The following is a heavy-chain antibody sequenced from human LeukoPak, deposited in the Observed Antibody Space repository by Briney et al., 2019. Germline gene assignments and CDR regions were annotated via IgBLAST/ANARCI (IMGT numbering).Heavy chain of an antibody. D-gene: IGHD5-12*01. CDR3: ARGAGGGYVGYFDY. Sequence: GRSLRLSCAASGFTFSSYAMHWVRQAPGKGLEWVAVISYDGSNKYYADSVKGRFTISRDNSKNTLYLQMNSLRAEDTAVYYCARGAGGGYVGYFDYWGQGTLVTVSS. J-gene: IGHJ4*02. CDR1: GFTFSSYA. V-gene: IGHV3-30-3*01. CDR2: ISYDGSNK.